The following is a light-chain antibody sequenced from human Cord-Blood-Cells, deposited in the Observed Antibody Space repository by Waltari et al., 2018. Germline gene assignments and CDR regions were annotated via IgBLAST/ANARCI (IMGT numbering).Light chain of an antibody. V-gene: IGKV3-15*01. CDR2: CAS. CDR1: QSVSSN. Sequence: EILMTQSPATLSVSAGDRATLSCRASQSVSSNLAWYQQKPGQAPRLLIYCASTRATGIPARFSGSGSGTEFTLTISSLQSEDFAVYYCQQYNNWPPGSFGQGTKLEIK. CDR3: QQYNNWPPGS. J-gene: IGKJ2*03.